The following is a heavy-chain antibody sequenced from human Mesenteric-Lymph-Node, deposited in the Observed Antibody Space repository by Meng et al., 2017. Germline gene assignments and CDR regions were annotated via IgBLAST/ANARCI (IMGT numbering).Heavy chain of an antibody. CDR2: IYYSGST. CDR3: ASSYYYDSSGYYFPRNWFDP. CDR1: GGFISSSSYY. Sequence: SETLSLTCTVSGGFISSSSYYWGWIRQPPGKGLEWIGSIYYSGSTYYNPSLKSRVIISVDTSKNQFSLKMSSVTAADTAVYYCASSYYYDSSGYYFPRNWFDPWGQGTLVTVSS. D-gene: IGHD3-22*01. J-gene: IGHJ5*02. V-gene: IGHV4-39*07.